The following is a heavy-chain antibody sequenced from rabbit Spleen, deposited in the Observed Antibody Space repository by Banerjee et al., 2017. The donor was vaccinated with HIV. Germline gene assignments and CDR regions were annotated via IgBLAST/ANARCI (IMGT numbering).Heavy chain of an antibody. D-gene: IGHD7-1*01. J-gene: IGHJ6*01. V-gene: IGHV1S43*01. CDR1: GFSFTKNYD. CDR2: IVTSTGNT. Sequence: QEQLVESGGGLVQPGGSLTLTCKASGFSFTKNYDMCWVRQAPGKGLEWIACIVTSTGNTWYASWVNGRFTISRSTSLNTVTLQMTSLTVADTATYFCARDTGTSFSSYGMDLWGPGTLVTVS. CDR3: ARDTGTSFSSYGMDL.